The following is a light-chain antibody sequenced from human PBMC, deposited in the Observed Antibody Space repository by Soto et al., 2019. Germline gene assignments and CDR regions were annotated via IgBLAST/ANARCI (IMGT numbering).Light chain of an antibody. V-gene: IGLV1-40*01. CDR1: GSNVGASYD. CDR2: KNN. Sequence: QPVLTQPPSVSGAPGQTITMSCTGSGSNVGASYDVHWYQVLPGAGPRLLIYKNNNRPSGVPDRFSGSKSGTSASLAITGLRAEDEADYCQSYDNILSGPLFGGGTKLTVL. J-gene: IGLJ3*02. CDR3: QSYDNILSGPL.